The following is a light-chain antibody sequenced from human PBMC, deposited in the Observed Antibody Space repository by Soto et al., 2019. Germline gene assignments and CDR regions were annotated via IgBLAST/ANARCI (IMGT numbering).Light chain of an antibody. CDR2: EVS. Sequence: QSALTQPASVSGSPGQSITISCTGTSSDVGGYNYVSWYQQHPGKAPKLMIYEVSNRPSGVSNRFSGSKSANTASLTISGLQAEDEADYYCSSYTSSSTPYVVFGGGTKVTVL. CDR3: SSYTSSSTPYVV. CDR1: SSDVGGYNY. V-gene: IGLV2-14*01. J-gene: IGLJ2*01.